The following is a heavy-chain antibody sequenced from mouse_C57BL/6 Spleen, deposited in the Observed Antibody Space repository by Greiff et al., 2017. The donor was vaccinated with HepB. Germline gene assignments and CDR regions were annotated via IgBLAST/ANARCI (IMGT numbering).Heavy chain of an antibody. CDR3: VRDRDYYGSSSPYYYAMDY. CDR1: GFSFNTYA. CDR2: IRSKSNNYAT. D-gene: IGHD1-1*01. Sequence: EVKLLESGGGLVQPKGSLKLSCAASGFSFNTYAMNWVRQAPGKGLEWVARIRSKSNNYATYYADSVKDRFTISRDDSESMLYLQMNNLKTEDTAMYYCVRDRDYYGSSSPYYYAMDYWGQGTSVTVSS. J-gene: IGHJ4*01. V-gene: IGHV10-1*01.